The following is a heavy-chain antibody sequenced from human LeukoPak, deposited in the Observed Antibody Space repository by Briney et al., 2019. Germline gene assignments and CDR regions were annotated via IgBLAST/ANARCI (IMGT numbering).Heavy chain of an antibody. CDR2: ISAYNGNT. CDR3: ARDRSPNWNYDY. V-gene: IGHV1-18*01. J-gene: IGHJ4*02. CDR1: GYTFTSYG. Sequence: ASVKVSCKASGYTFTSYGFSWVRQAPGQGLEWMGWISAYNGNTNYAQKLQGRVTMTTDTSTSTAYMELRSLRSDDTAVYFCARDRSPNWNYDYWGQGTLVTVSS. D-gene: IGHD1-7*01.